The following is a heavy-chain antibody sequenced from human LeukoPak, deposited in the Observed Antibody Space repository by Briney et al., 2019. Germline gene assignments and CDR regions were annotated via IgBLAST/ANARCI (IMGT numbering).Heavy chain of an antibody. J-gene: IGHJ2*01. CDR2: ISGSGGAT. Sequence: GGSLRLSCAASGFTFNTYGMSWVRQAPGKGLEWVSGISGSGGATYYADSVKGRFTVSRDDPHNTLYLQMNSVRAEDTAVYYCATRGYCSGGSCYWYFDLWGRGTLVTVSS. CDR1: GFTFNTYG. D-gene: IGHD2-15*01. CDR3: ATRGYCSGGSCYWYFDL. V-gene: IGHV3-23*01.